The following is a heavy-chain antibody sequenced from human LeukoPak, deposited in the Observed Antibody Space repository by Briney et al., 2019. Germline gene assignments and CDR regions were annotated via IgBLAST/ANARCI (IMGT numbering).Heavy chain of an antibody. CDR3: ARDSDYAFDY. D-gene: IGHD4-17*01. V-gene: IGHV3-48*01. CDR2: ISSSSSTI. CDR1: EFTFSSYA. Sequence: GGSLRLSCAASEFTFSSYAMSWVRQAPGKGLEWVSYISSSSSTIYYADSVKGRFTISRDNAKNSLYLQMNSLRAEDTAVYYCARDSDYAFDYWGQGTLVAVSS. J-gene: IGHJ4*02.